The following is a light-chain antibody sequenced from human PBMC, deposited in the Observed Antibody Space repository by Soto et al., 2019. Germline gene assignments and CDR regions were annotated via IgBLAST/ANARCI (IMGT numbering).Light chain of an antibody. CDR2: DVT. V-gene: IGLV2-14*01. CDR1: SSDVGGYNY. J-gene: IGLJ1*01. CDR3: SSYTSSSTYV. Sequence: QSVLTQPASVSGSPGQSITISCTGTSSDVGGYNYVSWYQQHPGKAPKLMIYDVTNRPSGVSNRFSGSKSGNTAPLTISGLQAEDEAHYYCSSYTSSSTYVFGTGTKLTVL.